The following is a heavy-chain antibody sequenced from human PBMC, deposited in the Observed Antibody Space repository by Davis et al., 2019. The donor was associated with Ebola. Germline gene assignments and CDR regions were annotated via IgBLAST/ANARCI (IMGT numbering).Heavy chain of an antibody. Sequence: GESLKISCAASGFTFSSYSMNWVRQAPGKGLEWVSSISSSSSYIYYADSVKGRFTVSRDNAKNSLYLQMNGLRAEDTAVYFCARVIVVVPAAIDSWGLGTLITVSS. V-gene: IGHV3-21*04. CDR2: ISSSSSYI. CDR1: GFTFSSYS. J-gene: IGHJ4*02. CDR3: ARVIVVVPAAIDS. D-gene: IGHD2-15*01.